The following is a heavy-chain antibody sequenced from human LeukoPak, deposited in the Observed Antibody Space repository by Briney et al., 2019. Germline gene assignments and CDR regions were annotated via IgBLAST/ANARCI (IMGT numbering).Heavy chain of an antibody. V-gene: IGHV3-30*18. D-gene: IGHD4-17*01. CDR1: GFTFSSYS. CDR2: MSNSGENT. Sequence: TGGSLRLSCAASGFTFSSYSMQWVRQTPGKGLEWVGIMSNSGENTFYGEAVKGRFTISRDNSQNTLYLQMNSLRPEDTAVYYCAKGGASVTRYVDYWGQGTVVTVSS. J-gene: IGHJ4*02. CDR3: AKGGASVTRYVDY.